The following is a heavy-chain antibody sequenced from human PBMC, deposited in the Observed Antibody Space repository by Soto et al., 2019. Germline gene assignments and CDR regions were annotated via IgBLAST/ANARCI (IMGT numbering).Heavy chain of an antibody. CDR1: GFTFSAYY. Sequence: QVQLVESGGGLVKPGGYLRLHCAASGFTFSAYYMSSIRQAPGKGLERVSYISSSSSNTNYADSVKGRFTISRNNAKSSLYLQMNSMGAEDTAVYYCARGIWGSSSWWAYWGQGTLVTVSS. D-gene: IGHD6-13*01. CDR3: ARGIWGSSSWWAY. V-gene: IGHV3-11*05. CDR2: ISSSSSNT. J-gene: IGHJ4*02.